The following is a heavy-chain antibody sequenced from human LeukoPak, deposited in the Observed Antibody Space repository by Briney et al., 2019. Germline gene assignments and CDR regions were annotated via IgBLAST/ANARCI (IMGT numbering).Heavy chain of an antibody. V-gene: IGHV5-51*01. CDR1: GYSFTSYW. CDR2: IYPGDSDT. Sequence: KGGESLKISCKGSGYSFTSYWIGWVRQMPGKGLEWMGIIYPGDSDTRYSPSFQGQVTISADKSISTAYLQWSSLKASDTAMYYCARSSPPPKNWFDRWGQGTLVTVSS. J-gene: IGHJ5*02. CDR3: ARSSPPPKNWFDR.